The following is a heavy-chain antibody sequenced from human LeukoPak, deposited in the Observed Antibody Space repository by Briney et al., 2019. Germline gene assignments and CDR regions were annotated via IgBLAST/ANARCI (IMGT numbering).Heavy chain of an antibody. CDR2: ISGSGGST. Sequence: PGGSLRLSCAVSGFTFSTYAMSWVRQAPGKGLEWVSAISGSGGSTYYADSVKGRFTISRDNSKNTLYLQMNSLRAEDTAVYYCAKSNRIAVAGTFGGGQGTLVTVSS. CDR3: AKSNRIAVAGTFG. CDR1: GFTFSTYA. V-gene: IGHV3-23*01. D-gene: IGHD6-19*01. J-gene: IGHJ4*02.